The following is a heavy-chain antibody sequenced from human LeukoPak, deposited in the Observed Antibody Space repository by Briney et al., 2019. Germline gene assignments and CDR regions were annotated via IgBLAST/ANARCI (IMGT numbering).Heavy chain of an antibody. Sequence: GGSLRLSCTASGFTFGDYAMNWVRQAPGKGLEWVGFIVSKAYGRTTEYAASVKGRFTISRDDSKSIAYLQMNSLKTEDTAVYYCTRDRGVDRGPGYYFDYWGQGTLVTVSS. CDR2: IVSKAYGRTT. CDR3: TRDRGVDRGPGYYFDY. D-gene: IGHD3-10*01. V-gene: IGHV3-49*04. CDR1: GFTFGDYA. J-gene: IGHJ4*02.